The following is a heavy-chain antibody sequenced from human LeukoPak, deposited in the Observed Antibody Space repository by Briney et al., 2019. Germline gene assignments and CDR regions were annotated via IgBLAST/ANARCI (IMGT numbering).Heavy chain of an antibody. J-gene: IGHJ4*02. V-gene: IGHV3-23*01. CDR3: AKRPTVTTSGFFDY. CDR2: ISGSGDIT. D-gene: IGHD4-17*01. CDR1: GFTFSTYA. Sequence: PGGSLRLSCAASGFTFSTYAMSWARQAPGKGLEWVSSISGSGDITYHADSVKGRFTIPRDNSKNTLYLQMNSLRAEDTAVYYCAKRPTVTTSGFFDYWGQGTLVTVSS.